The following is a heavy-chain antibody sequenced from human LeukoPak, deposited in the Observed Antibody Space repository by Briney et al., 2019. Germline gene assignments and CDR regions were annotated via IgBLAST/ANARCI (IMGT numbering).Heavy chain of an antibody. CDR1: GYTFSTYG. Sequence: GASLKLSCNASGYTFSTYGINWVRQAPGQGLEWMGWISAYSGHTIYAQIMKGRVTLTTSTSTSTAYMQLRSLRSDDTAVYYCARDQRCGIAAVDSWFDPWGQGTLVTVSS. D-gene: IGHD6-13*01. V-gene: IGHV1-18*01. J-gene: IGHJ5*02. CDR3: ARDQRCGIAAVDSWFDP. CDR2: ISAYSGHT.